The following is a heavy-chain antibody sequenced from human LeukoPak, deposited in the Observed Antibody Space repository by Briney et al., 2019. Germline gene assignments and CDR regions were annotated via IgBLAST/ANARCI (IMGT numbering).Heavy chain of an antibody. CDR3: VSAGRNWNSPADH. CDR2: VTSNGGST. CDR1: GFTFTNYA. V-gene: IGHV3-64D*09. D-gene: IGHD1-7*01. Sequence: RAGGSLRLSCSASGFTFTNYAMHWVPQAPGEGLEYVSGVTSNGGSTSYADSVKGRFTISRDNSKNTLYLQMSSLRVEDTAVYYCVSAGRNWNSPADHWGQGTLVTVSS. J-gene: IGHJ4*02.